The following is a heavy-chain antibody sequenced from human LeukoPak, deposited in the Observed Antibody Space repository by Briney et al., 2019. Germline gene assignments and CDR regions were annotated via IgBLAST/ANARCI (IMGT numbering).Heavy chain of an antibody. Sequence: SDTLSLTCAVYGGSFSGFYWSWIRHVPGKGLEWIGEINYTGSTSYNTSLKSRVTISVHTSQNIFFLPLPPVTAADTAVYYCARVAGYLPTRWFDPWGQGTHVTVSS. CDR2: INYTGST. J-gene: IGHJ5*02. CDR1: GGSFSGFY. CDR3: ARVAGYLPTRWFDP. D-gene: IGHD6-25*01. V-gene: IGHV4-34*01.